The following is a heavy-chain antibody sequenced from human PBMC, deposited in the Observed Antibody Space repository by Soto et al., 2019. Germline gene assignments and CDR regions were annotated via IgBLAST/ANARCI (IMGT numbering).Heavy chain of an antibody. V-gene: IGHV3-73*01. D-gene: IGHD6-19*01. J-gene: IGHJ3*02. Sequence: GGSLRLSCAASGFTFSGSAMHWVRQASGKGLEWVGRIRSKANSYATAYAASVKGRFTISRDDSKNTAYLQMNSLKTEDTAVYYCTRPSYSSGWRAAFDIWGQGTMVTVSS. CDR3: TRPSYSSGWRAAFDI. CDR1: GFTFSGSA. CDR2: IRSKANSYAT.